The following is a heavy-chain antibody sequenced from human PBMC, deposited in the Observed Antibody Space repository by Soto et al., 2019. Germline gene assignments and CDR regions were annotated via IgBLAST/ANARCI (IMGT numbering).Heavy chain of an antibody. CDR3: ATDMRTVKPYWYFDL. V-gene: IGHV1-24*01. J-gene: IGHJ2*01. Sequence: QVQLVQSGAEVKKPGASVKVSCKVSGYTLTELSMHWVRQAPGKGLEWMGGFDPADGETIYAQKFQGSVTMTEDTSTDTAYMELSSLRSEDTAVYYCATDMRTVKPYWYFDLWGRGTLVAVSS. CDR1: GYTLTELS. D-gene: IGHD4-17*01. CDR2: FDPADGET.